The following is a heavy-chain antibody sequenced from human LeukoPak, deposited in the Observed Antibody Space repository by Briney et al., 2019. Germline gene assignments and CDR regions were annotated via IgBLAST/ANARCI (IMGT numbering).Heavy chain of an antibody. D-gene: IGHD1-14*01. CDR1: GFMFTNFA. V-gene: IGHV3-30*18. CDR2: VSYDGKYE. CDR3: AKVRGPLYYYAVDA. Sequence: LSGGSLRLSCAASGFMFTNFAFHWVRQAPGKGPEWVATVSYDGKYEFYSDSAKGRFSISGNDSDSTVHLQMHSLGPEDSAVYYCAKVRGPLYYYAVDAWGQGTKVTVSS. J-gene: IGHJ6*02.